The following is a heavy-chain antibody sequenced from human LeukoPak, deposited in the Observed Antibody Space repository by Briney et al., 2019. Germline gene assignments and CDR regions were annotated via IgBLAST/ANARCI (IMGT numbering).Heavy chain of an antibody. V-gene: IGHV4-59*01. D-gene: IGHD6-13*01. CDR1: GGSISSYY. CDR2: IYYSGST. J-gene: IGHJ6*02. Sequence: KPSETLSLTCTVSGGSISSYYWSWIRQPPGKGLEWIGYIYYSGSTNYNPSLKSRVTISVDTSKNQFSLKLSPVTAADTAVYYCARVRGAAAAYYYYGMDVWGQGTTVTVSS. CDR3: ARVRGAAAAYYYYGMDV.